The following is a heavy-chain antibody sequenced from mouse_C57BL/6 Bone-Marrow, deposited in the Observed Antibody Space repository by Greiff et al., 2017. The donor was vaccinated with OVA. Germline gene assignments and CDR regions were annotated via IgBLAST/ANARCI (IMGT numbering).Heavy chain of an antibody. CDR3: ARQRGNYKGDY. V-gene: IGHV5-6*02. J-gene: IGHJ4*01. D-gene: IGHD2-12*01. Sequence: DVKLVESGGDLVKPGGSLKLSCAASGFTFSSYGMSWVRQTPDKRLEWVATISSGGSYTYYPDSVKGRFTISRDNAKNTLYLQMSSLKSEDTAMYYCARQRGNYKGDYWGQGASVTVSS. CDR2: ISSGGSYT. CDR1: GFTFSSYG.